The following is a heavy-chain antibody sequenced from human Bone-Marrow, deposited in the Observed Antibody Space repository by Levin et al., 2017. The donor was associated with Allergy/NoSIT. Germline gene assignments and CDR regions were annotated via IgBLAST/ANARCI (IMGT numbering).Heavy chain of an antibody. Sequence: PPASVKVSCKASGYTFTSYDINWVRQATGQGLEWMGWMNPNSGNTGYAQKFQGRVTMTRNTSISTAYMELSSLRSEDTAVYYCARGFKGGGNGVCYTCSGWGQGTLVTVSS. CDR1: GYTFTSYD. D-gene: IGHD2-8*01. V-gene: IGHV1-8*01. CDR2: MNPNSGNT. CDR3: ARGFKGGGNGVCYTCSG. J-gene: IGHJ4*02.